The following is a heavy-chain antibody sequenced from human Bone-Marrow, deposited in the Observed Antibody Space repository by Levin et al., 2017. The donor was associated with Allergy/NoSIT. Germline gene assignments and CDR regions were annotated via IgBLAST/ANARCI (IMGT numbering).Heavy chain of an antibody. J-gene: IGHJ5*02. CDR2: INPNTGFT. CDR1: GYNFNGYY. D-gene: IGHD6-13*01. Sequence: GESLKISCKASGYNFNGYYLHWVRQAPGQGLQWMGRINPNTGFTNYAQAFQGRVNMTRDTSITTSYLELGSLKSDDTAVYYCARVGEYSSSSSSNWFDPWGQGTLVTVS. CDR3: ARVGEYSSSSSSNWFDP. V-gene: IGHV1-2*06.